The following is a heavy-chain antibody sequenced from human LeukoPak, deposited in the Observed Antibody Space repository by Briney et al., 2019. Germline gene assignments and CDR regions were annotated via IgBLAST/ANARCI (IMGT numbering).Heavy chain of an antibody. Sequence: SETLSLTCTVSGGSISSYYWSWIRQPPGKGLEWIGYIYYSGSTNYNPSLKSRVTISVDTSKNQFSLKLSSVTAADTAVYYCAGHVRPNSPIGYWGQGTLVTVSS. CDR3: AGHVRPNSPIGY. J-gene: IGHJ4*02. CDR2: IYYSGST. V-gene: IGHV4-59*08. CDR1: GGSISSYY. D-gene: IGHD2/OR15-2a*01.